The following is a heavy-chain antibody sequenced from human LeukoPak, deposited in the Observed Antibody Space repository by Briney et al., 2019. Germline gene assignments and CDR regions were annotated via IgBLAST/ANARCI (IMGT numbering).Heavy chain of an antibody. D-gene: IGHD3-10*01. Sequence: GGSLRLSCAASGFTFSSYSMNWVRQAPGKWLEWVSYISSSSSTIYYADSVKGRYTISRDNAKTSMYLQMNSLREEDTAVYYCARTRGVSYYGMDVWGQGTTVTVSS. CDR1: GFTFSSYS. V-gene: IGHV3-48*02. CDR3: ARTRGVSYYGMDV. CDR2: ISSSSSTI. J-gene: IGHJ6*02.